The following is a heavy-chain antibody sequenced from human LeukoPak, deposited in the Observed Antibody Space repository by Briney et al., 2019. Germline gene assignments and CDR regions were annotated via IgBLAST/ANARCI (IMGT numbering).Heavy chain of an antibody. CDR3: ARDSGYQLLSAFDI. CDR1: GYTFTSYG. Sequence: GASVKVSCKASGYTFTSYGISWVRQAPGQGLEWMGWISAYNGNTNYAQKLQGRVTMTTDTSTSTAYMELRSLRSDDTAVYYCARDSGYQLLSAFDIWGQGTMVTVPS. CDR2: ISAYNGNT. J-gene: IGHJ3*02. V-gene: IGHV1-18*01. D-gene: IGHD2-2*01.